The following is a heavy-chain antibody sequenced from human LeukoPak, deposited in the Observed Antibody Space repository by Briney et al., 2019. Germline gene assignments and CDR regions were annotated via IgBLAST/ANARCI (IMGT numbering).Heavy chain of an antibody. CDR1: GGSISSSSYY. CDR2: IYYSGST. D-gene: IGHD3-10*01. J-gene: IGHJ4*02. Sequence: SETLSLTCTVSGGSISSSSYYWGWIRQPPGQGLEWIGSIYYSGSTYYNPSLKSRVTISGDTSRNQFSLKLSSVTAADTAVYYCARRGYYGSGVLGYFDYWGQGTLVTVSS. CDR3: ARRGYYGSGVLGYFDY. V-gene: IGHV4-39*01.